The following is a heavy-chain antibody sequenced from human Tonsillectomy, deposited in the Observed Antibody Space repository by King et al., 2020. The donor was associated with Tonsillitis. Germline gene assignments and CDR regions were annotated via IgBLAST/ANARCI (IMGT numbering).Heavy chain of an antibody. CDR2: MFYSGRT. V-gene: IGHV4-38-2*01. J-gene: IGHJ6*02. Sequence: QLQESGPGLVKPSETLSLTCAVSGYSISSGYFWGWVRQSPGKGLEWIGGMFYSGRTYYNPSLKSRVIISIDTSKNQFSLRLNSVTATDSAVYFCARIGGYTNEGDYYYYAMDVWGQGTTVSVSS. D-gene: IGHD2-2*02. CDR1: GYSISSGYF. CDR3: ARIGGYTNEGDYYYYAMDV.